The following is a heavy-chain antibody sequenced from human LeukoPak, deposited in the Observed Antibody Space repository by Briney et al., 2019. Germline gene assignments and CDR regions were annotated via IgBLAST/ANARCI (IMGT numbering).Heavy chain of an antibody. CDR2: ISDRGDNK. D-gene: IGHD6-19*01. Sequence: PGGSLRLSCAAFGFTFSSHAMSWVRQAPGKGLEWVSAISDRGDNKQYTDSVKGRLTISRDNSKNTLYLQMNSLRAGDTAVYYCAKSSRYGTGWYGRIDYWGQGTLVTVS. V-gene: IGHV3-23*01. CDR1: GFTFSSHA. J-gene: IGHJ4*02. CDR3: AKSSRYGTGWYGRIDY.